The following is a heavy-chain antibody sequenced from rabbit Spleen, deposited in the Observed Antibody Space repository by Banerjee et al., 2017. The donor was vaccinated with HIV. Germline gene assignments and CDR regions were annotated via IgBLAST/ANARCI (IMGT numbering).Heavy chain of an antibody. CDR2: IFSSSDIT. D-gene: IGHD4-2*01. Sequence: QSLEESGGGLVKPGASLTLTCKASGFSFNSGYDMYWVRQAPGKGLEWIGCIFSSSDITWYATWAKGRFTISKTSSTTVTLQMTSLTDADTAPYFCARGGYVGHIYAMGLWGPGTLVTVS. CDR1: GFSFNSGYD. J-gene: IGHJ4*01. V-gene: IGHV1S40*01. CDR3: ARGGYVGHIYAMGL.